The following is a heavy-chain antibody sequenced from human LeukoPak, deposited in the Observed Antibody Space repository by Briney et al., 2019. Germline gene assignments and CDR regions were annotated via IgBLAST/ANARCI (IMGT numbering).Heavy chain of an antibody. Sequence: ASVKVSCKASGYTFTGYYMHWVRQAPGQGLEWMGWINPNSGGTNYAQKFQGRVTMTRDTSISTAYMELSRLRSDDTAVYYCARAGYSSRGAEFDYWGQGTLVTVSS. CDR3: ARAGYSSRGAEFDY. D-gene: IGHD6-13*01. CDR1: GYTFTGYY. V-gene: IGHV1-2*02. CDR2: INPNSGGT. J-gene: IGHJ4*02.